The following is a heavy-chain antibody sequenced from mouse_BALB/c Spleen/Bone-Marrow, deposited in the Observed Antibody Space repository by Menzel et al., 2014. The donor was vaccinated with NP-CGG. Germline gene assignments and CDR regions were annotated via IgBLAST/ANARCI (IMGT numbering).Heavy chain of an antibody. Sequence: EVKLVESGPSLVKPSQTLPLTCSVTGDSITSGYWNWIRKFPGNKLEYMGYISHSGSTYYNPSLKSRISITRDTSKNLYYLQLKSVTTKDTATYYCARSGSSGYHYYAMDYWCQGTSVTVSS. D-gene: IGHD3-1*01. CDR1: GDSITSGY. CDR2: ISHSGST. CDR3: ARSGSSGYHYYAMDY. J-gene: IGHJ4*01. V-gene: IGHV3-8*02.